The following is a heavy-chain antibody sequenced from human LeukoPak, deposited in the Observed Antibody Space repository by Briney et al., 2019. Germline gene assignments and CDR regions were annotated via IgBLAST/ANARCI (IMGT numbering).Heavy chain of an antibody. CDR3: ARGDIYWDY. CDR1: GYTFTAYY. Sequence: ASVKVSCKASGYTFTAYYIYWLRQAPGQGLDWMGWINPNSGGTNYAQNFHDRVSMTRDTSISTAYMELTSLRSDDTAVYYCARGDIYWDYWGQGTQVTVSS. V-gene: IGHV1-2*02. J-gene: IGHJ4*02. CDR2: INPNSGGT.